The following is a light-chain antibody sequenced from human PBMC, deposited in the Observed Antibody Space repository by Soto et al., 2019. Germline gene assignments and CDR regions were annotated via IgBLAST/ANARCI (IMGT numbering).Light chain of an antibody. CDR3: QQYNNWPPWT. V-gene: IGKV3-15*01. Sequence: EIVMTQSPATLCVSPGERATLSCRASQSVSSNLAWYQQKPGQAPRLLIYGASTRATGIPARFSGSGSGTEFTLTISSLQSEDFAVYYRQQYNNWPPWTFGQGTKVDIK. CDR2: GAS. J-gene: IGKJ1*01. CDR1: QSVSSN.